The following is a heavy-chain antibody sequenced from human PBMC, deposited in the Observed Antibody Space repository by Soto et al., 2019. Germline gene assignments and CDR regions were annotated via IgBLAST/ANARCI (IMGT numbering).Heavy chain of an antibody. CDR3: AKGRPYYDILTGYYKGSYYSDY. D-gene: IGHD3-9*01. Sequence: GGSLRLSCAASGFTFSSYAMSWVRQAPGKGLEWVSSISGSGGSTYYADSVKGRFTISRDNSKNTLYLQMNGLRAEDTAVYYCAKGRPYYDILTGYYKGSYYSDYWGQGTLVTVSS. CDR1: GFTFSSYA. V-gene: IGHV3-23*01. J-gene: IGHJ4*02. CDR2: ISGSGGST.